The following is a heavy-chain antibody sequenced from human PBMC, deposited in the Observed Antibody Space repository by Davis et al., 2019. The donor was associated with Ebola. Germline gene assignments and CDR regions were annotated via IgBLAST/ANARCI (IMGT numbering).Heavy chain of an antibody. D-gene: IGHD3-10*01. V-gene: IGHV4-59*12. CDR3: ARAGYGFLGMDV. Sequence: GSLRLSCTVSGGPISSYYWSWIRQPPGKGLEWIGHFYYSGSTNYNPSLKSRVTISVDTSKNQFSLKLSSVTAADTAVYYCARAGYGFLGMDVWGQGTTVTVSS. J-gene: IGHJ6*02. CDR2: FYYSGST. CDR1: GGPISSYY.